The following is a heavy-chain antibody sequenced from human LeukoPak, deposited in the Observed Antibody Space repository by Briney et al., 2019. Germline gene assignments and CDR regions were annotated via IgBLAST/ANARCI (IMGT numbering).Heavy chain of an antibody. V-gene: IGHV4-4*07. J-gene: IGHJ6*02. CDR1: GGSISIYY. D-gene: IGHD4-17*01. Sequence: SETLSLTCTVCGGSISIYYWSWIRQPDGKGLEWIGRIYTSGSTNYNPSLKSRVTMSVDTSKNQFSLKLSSVTAADTAVYYCARVFDYGDESPGYYYGMDVWGQGTTVTVSS. CDR2: IYTSGST. CDR3: ARVFDYGDESPGYYYGMDV.